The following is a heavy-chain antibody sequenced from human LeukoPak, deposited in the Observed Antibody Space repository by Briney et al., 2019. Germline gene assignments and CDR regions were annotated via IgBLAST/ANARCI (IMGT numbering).Heavy chain of an antibody. V-gene: IGHV3-30*18. Sequence: GRSLRLSCAASGFTFSSYGMHWVRQAPGKGLEWVAVISYDGSNKYYADSVKGRFTISRDNSKNTLYLQMNSLRAEDTAVYYCAKGRAWVTAFEGYFDYWGQGTLVTVSS. D-gene: IGHD2-21*02. CDR3: AKGRAWVTAFEGYFDY. CDR2: ISYDGSNK. J-gene: IGHJ4*02. CDR1: GFTFSSYG.